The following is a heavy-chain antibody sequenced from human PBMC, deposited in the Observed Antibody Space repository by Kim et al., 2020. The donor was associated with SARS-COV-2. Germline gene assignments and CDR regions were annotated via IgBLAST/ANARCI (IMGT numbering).Heavy chain of an antibody. J-gene: IGHJ4*02. CDR2: INQDGSEK. CDR3: VRGQEWQRSHYFDC. Sequence: GGSLRLSCVVSGFTFSNYWMSWARQAPGKGLEWVANINQDGSEKYYVDSVKGRFTISRDNAKNSLYLQMSSLRVEDTAVYYCVRGQEWQRSHYFDCWGQGILVTVSS. V-gene: IGHV3-7*01. CDR1: GFTFSNYW. D-gene: IGHD5-12*01.